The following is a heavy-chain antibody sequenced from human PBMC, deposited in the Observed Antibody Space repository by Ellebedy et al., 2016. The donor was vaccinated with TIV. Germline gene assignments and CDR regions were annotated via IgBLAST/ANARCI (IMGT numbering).Heavy chain of an antibody. D-gene: IGHD3-10*01. CDR2: ISGSGGRT. J-gene: IGHJ4*02. Sequence: PGGSLRLSCAASGFTFSTNAMSWVRQAPGKGLEWVSHISGSGGRTYSADSVKGRLTISRDNSKNTLYLQMNSLRAGDTAIYYCARLRYFGSGSYSDYWGQGTLVTVSS. CDR1: GFTFSTNA. CDR3: ARLRYFGSGSYSDY. V-gene: IGHV3-23*01.